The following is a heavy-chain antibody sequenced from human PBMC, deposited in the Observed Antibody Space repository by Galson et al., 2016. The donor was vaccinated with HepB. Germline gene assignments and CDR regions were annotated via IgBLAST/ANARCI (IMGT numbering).Heavy chain of an antibody. CDR1: GFTVTNYY. CDR2: IYTGDST. V-gene: IGHV3-53*01. J-gene: IGHJ4*02. D-gene: IGHD1-20*01. CDR3: ARGVGLTGPPFFDS. Sequence: SLRLSCAASGFTVTNYYMNWVRQAPGKGLEWISVIYTGDSTNYADSVKGRFVISRDKSRNTLYLHLNTLRPEDTAMYFCARGVGLTGPPFFDSWGQGALVTVSS.